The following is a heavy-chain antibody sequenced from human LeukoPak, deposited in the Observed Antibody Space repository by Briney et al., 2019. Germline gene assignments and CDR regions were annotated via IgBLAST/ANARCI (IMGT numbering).Heavy chain of an antibody. D-gene: IGHD5-24*01. CDR3: ARDREDVAVSAMDY. J-gene: IGHJ4*02. CDR2: IFYTGKG. V-gene: IGHV4-39*07. Sequence: SETLSLTCTVSGGSISSYYWGWIRQPPGKGLEWIGSIFYTGKGHYNPSLKSRVTISVDTSKNQFSLWLTSVTAADTAFYYCARDREDVAVSAMDYWGQGTLVTVSS. CDR1: GGSISSYY.